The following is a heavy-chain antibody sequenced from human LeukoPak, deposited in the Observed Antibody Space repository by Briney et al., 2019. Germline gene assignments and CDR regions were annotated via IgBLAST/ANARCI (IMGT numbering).Heavy chain of an antibody. D-gene: IGHD1-26*01. CDR2: IRSKAYGGTT. V-gene: IGHV3-49*03. CDR1: GFTFGDYA. CDR3: TRDLSYSGSYYYFDY. J-gene: IGHJ4*02. Sequence: GGSLRLSCTASGFTFGDYAMSWFRQAPGKGLEWVGFIRSKAYGGTTGYAASVKGRFTISRDDSKSIAYPQMNSLKTEDTAVYYCTRDLSYSGSYYYFDYWGQGTLVTVSS.